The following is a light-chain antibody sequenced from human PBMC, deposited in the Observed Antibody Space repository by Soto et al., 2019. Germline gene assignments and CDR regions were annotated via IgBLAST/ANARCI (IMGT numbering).Light chain of an antibody. CDR3: QQYGSSPLT. CDR1: QSVSFSY. J-gene: IGKJ4*01. Sequence: EIVLTQSPGTLSLSPGDRATLSCRASQSVSFSYLAWYQQKAGQAPRLLIYGATSRATGIPDRFSGSESGTDFTLTISSLESEDFAVYYCQQYGSSPLTFGGGTKVEIK. CDR2: GAT. V-gene: IGKV3-20*01.